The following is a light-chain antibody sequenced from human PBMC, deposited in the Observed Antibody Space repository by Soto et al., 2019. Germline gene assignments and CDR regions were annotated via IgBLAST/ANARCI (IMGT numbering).Light chain of an antibody. J-gene: IGLJ3*02. V-gene: IGLV2-8*01. CDR1: SSDVGDSNY. Sequence: QSALTQPPSASGSPGQSVAISCTGTSSDVGDSNYVSWYQQHPGKAPKLMIYEVSKRPSGVPDRFSGSKSGNTASLTVSGLQAEDEADYYCSSYGGNNYVLFGGGTKLTVL. CDR3: SSYGGNNYVL. CDR2: EVS.